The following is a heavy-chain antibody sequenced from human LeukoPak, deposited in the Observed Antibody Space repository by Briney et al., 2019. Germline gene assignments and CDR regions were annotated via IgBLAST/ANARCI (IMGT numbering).Heavy chain of an antibody. Sequence: SETLSLTCAVYGGSFSGYYWSWIRQPPGKGLEWIGEINHSGSTNYNPSLKSRVTISVDTSKNQFSLKLSSVTAADTAVYYCARMGSYRYLAYFDYWSQGTLVTVSS. CDR2: INHSGST. D-gene: IGHD3-16*02. CDR3: ARMGSYRYLAYFDY. V-gene: IGHV4-34*01. CDR1: GGSFSGYY. J-gene: IGHJ4*02.